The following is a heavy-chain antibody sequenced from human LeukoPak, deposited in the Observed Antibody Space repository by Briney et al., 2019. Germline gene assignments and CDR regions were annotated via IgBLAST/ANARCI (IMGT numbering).Heavy chain of an antibody. V-gene: IGHV3-21*01. D-gene: IGHD1-7*01. Sequence: GGSLRLSCATSGFTFTSHAMTWVRQAPGKGLEWVSSIGTSSNNIYYTDSVKGRFTISRDNAKNSLYLQVDSLRVEDTAVYFCASGTVGNYAPDYWGQGTLVAVSS. CDR2: IGTSSNNI. CDR3: ASGTVGNYAPDY. J-gene: IGHJ4*02. CDR1: GFTFTSHA.